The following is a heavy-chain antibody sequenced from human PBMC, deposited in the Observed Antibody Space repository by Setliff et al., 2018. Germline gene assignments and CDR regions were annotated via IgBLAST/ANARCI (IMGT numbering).Heavy chain of an antibody. D-gene: IGHD7-27*01. CDR3: ASIDWGENFYNTDV. V-gene: IGHV3-7*01. Sequence: PGGSLRLSCGASGFTYNNDWVSWVRQAPGKGLEWVASINPGGSEKYYADSVRGRFTISRDNAKNTLYLQMNSLRAEDTAVYFCASIDWGENFYNTDVWGKGTTVTVSS. CDR2: INPGGSEK. CDR1: GFTYNNDW. J-gene: IGHJ6*03.